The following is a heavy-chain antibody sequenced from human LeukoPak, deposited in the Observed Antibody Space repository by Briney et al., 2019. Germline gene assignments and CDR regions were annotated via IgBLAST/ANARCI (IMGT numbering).Heavy chain of an antibody. D-gene: IGHD2-8*01. CDR3: ARGVYHFDN. V-gene: IGHV3-7*01. J-gene: IGHJ4*02. CDR2: IKEDGSEK. Sequence: GGSLRLSCAASGFTFTSYWMTWVRQAPGKGLEWVANIKEDGSEKYYLDSVKGRFTISRDNAKNSLYLQMNSLRVEDTAMYYCARGVYHFDNWGQGTLVTVSS. CDR1: GFTFTSYW.